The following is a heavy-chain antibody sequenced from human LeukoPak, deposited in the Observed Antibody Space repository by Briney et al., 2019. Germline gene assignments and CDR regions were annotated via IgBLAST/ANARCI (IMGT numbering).Heavy chain of an antibody. D-gene: IGHD3-10*01. Sequence: SGTLSLTCAVSGGSISSGNYPWCWIRQPPGKGLEWIGYMSPSGNTYNNPSLNSRVTLSIDVSKNQFSPNLTSVTAADTAVYYCARDAYGSGKADFWGQGTLVTVSS. V-gene: IGHV4-30-2*01. J-gene: IGHJ4*02. CDR3: ARDAYGSGKADF. CDR2: MSPSGNT. CDR1: GGSISSGNYP.